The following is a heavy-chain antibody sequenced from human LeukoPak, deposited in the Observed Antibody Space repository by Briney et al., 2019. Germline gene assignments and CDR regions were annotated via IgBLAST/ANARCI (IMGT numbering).Heavy chain of an antibody. V-gene: IGHV1-46*01. D-gene: IGHD1-1*01. J-gene: IGHJ4*02. Sequence: ASVKVSCKASGYTFTRNYMHWVRQAPGQGLEWMGVINPSGGSTRYAQKFQGRVTMTGDPSTRTVYMELSSLTSDDTAVYYCARGTTDDYWGQGTPVTVSS. CDR3: ARGTTDDY. CDR1: GYTFTRNY. CDR2: INPSGGST.